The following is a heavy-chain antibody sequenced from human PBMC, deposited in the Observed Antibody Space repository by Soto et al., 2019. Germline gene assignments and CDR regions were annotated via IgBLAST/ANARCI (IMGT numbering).Heavy chain of an antibody. Sequence: QVQLVESGGGVVQPGRSLRLSCAASGFTFSSYGMHWVRQAPGKGLEWVAVISYDGSNKYYADSVKGRFTISRDNSKDTPYLQMNSLRAEDTAVYYCAKEGGSSSRWVQGRMVTVSS. CDR3: AKEGGSSSR. D-gene: IGHD6-6*01. CDR2: ISYDGSNK. J-gene: IGHJ3*01. CDR1: GFTFSSYG. V-gene: IGHV3-30*18.